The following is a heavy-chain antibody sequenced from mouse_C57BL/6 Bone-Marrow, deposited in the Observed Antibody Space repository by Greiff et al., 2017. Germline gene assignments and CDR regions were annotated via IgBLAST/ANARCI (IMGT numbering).Heavy chain of an antibody. CDR3: TRDQGGSMSTTFAY. D-gene: IGHD2-4*01. CDR1: GFTFSSYA. J-gene: IGHJ3*01. CDR2: ISSGGDYI. V-gene: IGHV5-9-1*02. Sequence: EVMLVESGEGLVKPGGSLKLSCAASGFTFSSYAMSWVRQTPEKRLEWVAYISSGGDYIYYADTVKGRFTISRDNARNTLYLQMSSLKSEDTAMYYCTRDQGGSMSTTFAYWGQGTLVTVSA.